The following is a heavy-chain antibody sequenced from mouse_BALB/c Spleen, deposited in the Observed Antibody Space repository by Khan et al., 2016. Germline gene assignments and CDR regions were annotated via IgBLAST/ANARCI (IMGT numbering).Heavy chain of an antibody. CDR2: IRSKSNNFAT. CDR3: VRDAYYPYALDY. D-gene: IGHD1-1*01. J-gene: IGHJ4*01. V-gene: IGHV10-1*02. CDR1: GFTFKTYA. Sequence: EVQLVESGGGLVQPKGSLKLSCAASGFTFKTYAMNWVRQAPGKGLEWIARIRSKSNNFATYYADSVKDRFTISRDDSQNMLSLQMNTLQTEDTAMYYGVRDAYYPYALDYWGQGTSVTVSS.